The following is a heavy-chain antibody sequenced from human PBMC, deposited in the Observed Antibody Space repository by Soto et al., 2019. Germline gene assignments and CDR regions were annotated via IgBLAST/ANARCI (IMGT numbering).Heavy chain of an antibody. Sequence: PGGSLRLSCAASGFTFSSYAMSWVRQAPGKGLEWVSAISGSGGSTYYADSVKGRFTISRDNSKNTLYLQMNSLRAEDTAVYYCAKDFSSSWYRVPWFDPWGQGTLVTVSS. CDR3: AKDFSSSWYRVPWFDP. CDR2: ISGSGGST. V-gene: IGHV3-23*01. CDR1: GFTFSSYA. D-gene: IGHD6-13*01. J-gene: IGHJ5*02.